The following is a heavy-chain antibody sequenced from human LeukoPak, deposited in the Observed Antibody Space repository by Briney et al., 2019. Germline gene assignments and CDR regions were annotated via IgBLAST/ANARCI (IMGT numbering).Heavy chain of an antibody. CDR1: GFTFSASY. CDR2: ISESSGDT. D-gene: IGHD1-1*01. V-gene: IGHV3-11*06. Sequence: PGGSLRLSCVASGFTFSASYMTWVRQPPGKGLEWLSYISESSGDTNYPGSVKGRFTVSRDNAKNSLYLQMNSLRVEDTAVYYCARDPRTVRIWGQVNLVTVSS. J-gene: IGHJ4*02. CDR3: ARDPRTVRI.